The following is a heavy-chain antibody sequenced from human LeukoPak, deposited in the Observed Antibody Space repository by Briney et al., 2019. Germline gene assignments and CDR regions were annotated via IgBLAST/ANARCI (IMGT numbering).Heavy chain of an antibody. J-gene: IGHJ4*02. CDR2: ISGSGGST. Sequence: PRGSLRLSCAASGFTFSSYAMSWVRQAPGKGLEWVSAISGSGGSTYYADSVKGRFTISRDNSKNTLYLQMNSLRAEDTAVYYCAKDRDSSSSAPGDYFDYWGQGTLVTVSS. CDR3: AKDRDSSSSAPGDYFDY. D-gene: IGHD6-6*01. CDR1: GFTFSSYA. V-gene: IGHV3-23*01.